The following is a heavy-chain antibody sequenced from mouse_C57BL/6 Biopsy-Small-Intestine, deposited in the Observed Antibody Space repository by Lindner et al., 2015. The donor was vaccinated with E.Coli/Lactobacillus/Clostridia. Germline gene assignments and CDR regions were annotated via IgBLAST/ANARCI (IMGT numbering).Heavy chain of an antibody. V-gene: IGHV1-34*02. CDR1: GYTFTDYN. Sequence: VQLQESGPELVKPGASVKISCKASGYTFTDYNVDWVKQSHGKSLEWIGYIYPNIGGTGYNQKFKNKATLTVDKSSSTAYMELHSLTSEDSAVYYCVRYHSSYAFPHWGQGTLVTVSA. J-gene: IGHJ3*01. D-gene: IGHD1-1*01. CDR3: VRYHSSYAFPH. CDR2: IYPNIGGT.